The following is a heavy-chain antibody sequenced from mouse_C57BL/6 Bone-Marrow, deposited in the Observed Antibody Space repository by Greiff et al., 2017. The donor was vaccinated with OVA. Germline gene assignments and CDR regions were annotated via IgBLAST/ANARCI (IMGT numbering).Heavy chain of an antibody. CDR3: ARSRDGYYYFDY. Sequence: VQLQESGAELVKPGASVKISCKASGYAFSSYWMNWVKQRPGKGLEWIGQIYPGDGDTNYNGKFKGKATLTADKSSSTAYMQLSSLTSEDSAFYYCARSRDGYYYFDYWGQGTTLTVSS. CDR1: GYAFSSYW. CDR2: IYPGDGDT. V-gene: IGHV1-80*01. D-gene: IGHD2-3*01. J-gene: IGHJ2*01.